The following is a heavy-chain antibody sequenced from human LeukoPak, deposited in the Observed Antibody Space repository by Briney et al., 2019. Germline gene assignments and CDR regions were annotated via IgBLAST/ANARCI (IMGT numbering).Heavy chain of an antibody. CDR2: TKEDGSEK. CDR3: ARALGWKAFDI. D-gene: IGHD1-1*01. V-gene: IGHV3-7*01. Sequence: GGSLRLSCVASGFTFSNTWMTWVRQAPGKGLEWVANTKEDGSEKNYVDSVKGRFTISRDNAKNSLYLQMNSLRAEDTAVYYCARALGWKAFDIWGRGTLVTVS. CDR1: GFTFSNTW. J-gene: IGHJ3*02.